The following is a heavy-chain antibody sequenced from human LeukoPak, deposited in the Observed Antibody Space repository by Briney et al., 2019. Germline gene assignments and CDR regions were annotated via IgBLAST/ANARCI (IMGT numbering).Heavy chain of an antibody. CDR1: GSISSYY. CDR3: AGLRSTVAWASFDY. CDR2: SYFTGNP. J-gene: IGHJ4*02. D-gene: IGHD4-23*01. V-gene: IGHV4-59*08. Sequence: SVTLSLTCIVSGSISSYYWTWIRQPPGKGLEWIGHSYFTGNPNYNPSLKSRVTISVDPPENQFSLKLTSVTAADTAVYYCAGLRSTVAWASFDYWGQGILVTVSS.